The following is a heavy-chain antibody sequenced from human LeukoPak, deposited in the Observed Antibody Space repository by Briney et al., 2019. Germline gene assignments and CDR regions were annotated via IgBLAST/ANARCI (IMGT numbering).Heavy chain of an antibody. CDR3: AREENNYDFDY. CDR1: GYTFTSYG. Sequence: ASVKVSCKASGYTFTSYGISWVRQAPGQGLEWMGRINPNSGGTNYAQKFQGRVTMTRDTSISTAYMELSRLRSDDTAVYYCAREENNYDFDYWGQGTLVTVSS. CDR2: INPNSGGT. D-gene: IGHD4-11*01. J-gene: IGHJ4*02. V-gene: IGHV1-2*06.